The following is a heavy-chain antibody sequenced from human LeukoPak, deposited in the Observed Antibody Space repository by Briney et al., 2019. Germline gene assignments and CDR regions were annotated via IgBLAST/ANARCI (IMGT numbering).Heavy chain of an antibody. V-gene: IGHV4-59*01. J-gene: IGHJ4*02. CDR2: IYYSGST. CDR1: GGSISSYY. CDR3: ARPKVSGWYLGFDY. D-gene: IGHD6-19*01. Sequence: PSETLSLTCTVSGGSISSYYWSWMRQPPGEGLEWIGYIYYSGSTNYNPSLKSRVTISVDTSKNQFSLKLSSVTAADTAVYYCARPKVSGWYLGFDYWGQGTLVTVSS.